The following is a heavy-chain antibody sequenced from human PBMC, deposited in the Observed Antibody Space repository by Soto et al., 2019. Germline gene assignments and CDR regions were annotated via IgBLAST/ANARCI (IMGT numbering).Heavy chain of an antibody. V-gene: IGHV3-21*01. CDR2: ISSSSTYI. CDR3: ARDYGSGSHFDY. D-gene: IGHD3-10*01. CDR1: GFTFSTYS. Sequence: EVQLVESGGGLVKPGGSLRLSCSASGFTFSTYSMNWVRQAPGKGLEWVSSISSSSTYIYYADSVKGRFTISRDNAKNSPYLQMNSLRAEDTAVYYCARDYGSGSHFDYWGQGTLVTVSS. J-gene: IGHJ4*02.